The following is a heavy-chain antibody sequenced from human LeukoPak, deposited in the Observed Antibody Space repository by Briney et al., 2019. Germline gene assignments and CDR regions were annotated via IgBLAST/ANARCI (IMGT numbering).Heavy chain of an antibody. Sequence: KASETLSLTCSVSGGSINNYYWSWIRQPPGKGLEWIGYIYYSGSSSYNPSLKSRVTISVDTSKNQFSLKLSSVTAADTAVYYCARVRPRGYYDSSGYYGNYHMDVWGKGTTVTVSS. CDR1: GGSINNYY. CDR2: IYYSGSS. J-gene: IGHJ6*03. V-gene: IGHV4-59*01. D-gene: IGHD3-22*01. CDR3: ARVRPRGYYDSSGYYGNYHMDV.